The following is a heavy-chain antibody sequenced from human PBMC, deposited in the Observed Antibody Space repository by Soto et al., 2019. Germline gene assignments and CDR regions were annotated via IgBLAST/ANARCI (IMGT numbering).Heavy chain of an antibody. D-gene: IGHD2-15*01. Sequence: SETLSLTCTVSGGSISSSNYYWGWIRQPPGKGLEWIGSIYYSGSTYYNPSLKSRVTISVDTSKNQFSLKLSSVTAADTAVYYCARGTGRIVVVVAATEYYFDYWGQGTLVTVSS. CDR1: GGSISSSNYY. V-gene: IGHV4-39*01. CDR3: ARGTGRIVVVVAATEYYFDY. J-gene: IGHJ4*02. CDR2: IYYSGST.